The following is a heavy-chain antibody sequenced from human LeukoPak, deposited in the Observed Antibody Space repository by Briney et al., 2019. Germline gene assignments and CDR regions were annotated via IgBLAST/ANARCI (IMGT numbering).Heavy chain of an antibody. J-gene: IGHJ2*01. Sequence: GASVKVSCKASGYTFTGYYMHWVRQAPGQGLEWMGWINPNSGGTNYAQKFQGRVTMTRDTSISTAYMELSRLRSDDTAVYYCARDVRIGRPGWYFDLWGRGTLVTVSS. D-gene: IGHD3-10*02. V-gene: IGHV1-2*02. CDR2: INPNSGGT. CDR3: ARDVRIGRPGWYFDL. CDR1: GYTFTGYY.